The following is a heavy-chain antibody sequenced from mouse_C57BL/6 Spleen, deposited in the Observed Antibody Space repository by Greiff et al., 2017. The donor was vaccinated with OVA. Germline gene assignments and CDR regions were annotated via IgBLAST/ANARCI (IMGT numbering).Heavy chain of an antibody. CDR1: GFTFSSYT. V-gene: IGHV5-9*01. J-gene: IGHJ2*01. CDR2: ISGGGGNT. CDR3: ASTVVAFDY. Sequence: EVMLVESGGGLVKPGGSLKLSCAASGFTFSSYTMSWVRQTPEKRLEWVATISGGGGNTYYPDSVKGRFTISRDNAKNTLYLQMSSLRFEDTALYYCASTVVAFDYWGQGTTLTVSS. D-gene: IGHD1-1*01.